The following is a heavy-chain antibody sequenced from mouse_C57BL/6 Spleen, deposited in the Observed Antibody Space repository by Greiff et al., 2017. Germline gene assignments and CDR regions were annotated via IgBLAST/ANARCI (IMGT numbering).Heavy chain of an antibody. CDR3: AREVYDGYTYDAMDY. D-gene: IGHD2-3*01. CDR2: IYPGSGST. Sequence: QVQLQQPGAELVKPGASVKLSCKASGYTFTSYWIPWVKQRPGQGLEWIGDIYPGSGSTNYNEKFKSKAPLTVDTSSSTAYMQLSSLTSEDSAVYYCAREVYDGYTYDAMDYWGQGTAVTVSA. V-gene: IGHV1-55*01. J-gene: IGHJ4*01. CDR1: GYTFTSYW.